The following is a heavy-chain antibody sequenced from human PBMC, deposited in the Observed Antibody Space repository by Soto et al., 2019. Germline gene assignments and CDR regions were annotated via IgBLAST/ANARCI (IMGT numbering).Heavy chain of an antibody. J-gene: IGHJ6*02. CDR3: ARDRYSYYDFWSGSLPYYYYGMDV. CDR2: IKQDGSEK. V-gene: IGHV3-7*01. D-gene: IGHD3-3*01. CDR1: GFTFSSYW. Sequence: GSLRLSCAASGFTFSSYWMSWVRQAPGKGLEWVANIKQDGSEKYYVDSVKGRFTISRDNAKNSLYLQMNSLRAEDTAVYYCARDRYSYYDFWSGSLPYYYYGMDVWGQGTTVNVSS.